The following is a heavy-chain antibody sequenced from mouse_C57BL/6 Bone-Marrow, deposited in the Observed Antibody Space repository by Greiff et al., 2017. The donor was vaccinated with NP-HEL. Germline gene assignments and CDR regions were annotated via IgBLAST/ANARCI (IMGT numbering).Heavy chain of an antibody. Sequence: DVQLQESGPELVKPGASVKISCKASGYSFTGYYMNWVKQSPEKSLEWIGEINPSTGGTTYNQKFKAKATLTVDKSSSTAYMQLKSLTSEDSAVYYCARYQLTGTAYWGQGTLVTVSA. CDR1: GYSFTGYY. CDR3: ARYQLTGTAY. V-gene: IGHV1-42*01. CDR2: INPSTGGT. J-gene: IGHJ3*01. D-gene: IGHD4-1*01.